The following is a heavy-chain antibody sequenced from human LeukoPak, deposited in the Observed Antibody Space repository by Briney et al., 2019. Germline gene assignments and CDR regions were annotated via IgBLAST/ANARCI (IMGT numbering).Heavy chain of an antibody. J-gene: IGHJ4*02. Sequence: ETLSLTCTVSGGSISSYYWSWIRQPPGKGLEWIGYIYYSGGTKYKSSLKSRVTISVDTSKNQFSLKLSSVTAADTAVYYCARGKEVITMLRGLKPGYYFDYWGQGTLVTVSS. CDR2: IYYSGGT. CDR3: ARGKEVITMLRGLKPGYYFDY. D-gene: IGHD3-10*01. CDR1: GGSISSYY. V-gene: IGHV4-59*01.